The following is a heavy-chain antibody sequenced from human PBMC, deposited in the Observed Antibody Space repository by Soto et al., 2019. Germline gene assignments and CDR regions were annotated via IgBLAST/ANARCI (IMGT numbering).Heavy chain of an antibody. V-gene: IGHV1-18*01. J-gene: IGHJ6*02. Sequence: GASVKVSCKASGYTFTSYGISWVRQAPGQGLEWMGWISAYNGNTNYAQKLQGRVTMTTDTSTSTAYMELRSLRSDDTAVYCCARWKRFGEPQKGMDVWGQGSTVTVSS. CDR3: ARWKRFGEPQKGMDV. CDR1: GYTFTSYG. CDR2: ISAYNGNT. D-gene: IGHD3-10*01.